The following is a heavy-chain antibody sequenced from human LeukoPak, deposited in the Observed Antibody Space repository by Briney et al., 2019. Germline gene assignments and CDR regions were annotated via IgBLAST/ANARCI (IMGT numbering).Heavy chain of an antibody. CDR3: ARNGYTKSWTHLDY. CDR1: SGSIRSYH. CDR2: IYTTGDT. Sequence: SETLSLTCTVPSGSIRSYHWAWIRQPAGKELEWIGRIYTTGDTDYNPSLKSRVTMSVDTSKNQFSLNLRSVTTADTAFYYCARNGYTKSWTHLDYRGQGILVSVSS. V-gene: IGHV4-4*07. D-gene: IGHD3/OR15-3a*01. J-gene: IGHJ4*02.